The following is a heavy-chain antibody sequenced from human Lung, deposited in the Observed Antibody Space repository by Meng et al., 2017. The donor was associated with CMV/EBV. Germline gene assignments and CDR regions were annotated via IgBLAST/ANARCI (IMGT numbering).Heavy chain of an antibody. CDR1: GGTFSTYT. J-gene: IGHJ4*02. Sequence: SXKVSCKASGGTFSTYTFNWVRQAPGQGLEWMGRIIPILHTPNYAQKFQGGVTFTADKSTSTAYMELSNLRSEDTAIYYCHVIIFDYWGQGTRVTGAS. V-gene: IGHV1-69*08. CDR2: IIPILHTP. CDR3: HVIIFDY. D-gene: IGHD2/OR15-2a*01.